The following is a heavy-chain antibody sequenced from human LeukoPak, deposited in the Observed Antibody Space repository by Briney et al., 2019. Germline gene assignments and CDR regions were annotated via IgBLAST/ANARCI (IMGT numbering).Heavy chain of an antibody. CDR2: LTGSGGST. CDR3: SKKTYFGAGHYSFDL. CDR1: GFTFSNFG. J-gene: IGHJ4*02. V-gene: IGHV3-23*01. Sequence: GGSLRLSCTASGFTFSNFGMSWVRQAPGKGLEWVSHLTGSGGSTYYAGSVKGRFTISRDNSKNTLYLQMNSLRAEDTAVYYCSKKTYFGAGHYSFDLWGQESLVTVSS. D-gene: IGHD3-10*01.